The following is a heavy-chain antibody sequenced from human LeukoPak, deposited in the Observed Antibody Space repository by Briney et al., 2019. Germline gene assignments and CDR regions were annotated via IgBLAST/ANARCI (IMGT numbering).Heavy chain of an antibody. D-gene: IGHD3-10*01. J-gene: IGHJ4*02. CDR1: GFTFSTYS. V-gene: IGHV3-23*01. CDR2: ISESGDAT. CDR3: AKDPEF. Sequence: GGSLRLSCADSGFTFSTYSMSWVRQAPGKGLEWLSGISESGDATFNIDSVKGRFTISRDNSKNTLYLQMDSLRAEDTAVYYCAKDPEFWGQGILVTVSS.